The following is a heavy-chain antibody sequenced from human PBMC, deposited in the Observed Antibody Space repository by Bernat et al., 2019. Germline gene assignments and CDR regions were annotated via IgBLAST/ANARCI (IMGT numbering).Heavy chain of an antibody. CDR2: IWYDGSNK. J-gene: IGHJ6*02. Sequence: QVQLVESGGGVVQPGRSLRLSCAASGFTFSSYGMHWVRQAPGKGLEWVAVIWYDGSNKYYADSVKGRFTISRDNSKNTLYLQMNSLRAEDTAVYYCAREAGGSYGMDVWGQGTTVTVSS. CDR3: AREAGGSYGMDV. CDR1: GFTFSSYG. V-gene: IGHV3-33*01.